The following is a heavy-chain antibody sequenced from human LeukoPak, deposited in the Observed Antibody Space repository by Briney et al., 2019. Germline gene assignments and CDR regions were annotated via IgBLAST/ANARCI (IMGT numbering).Heavy chain of an antibody. D-gene: IGHD3-22*01. CDR3: ARDRYYYDSRPSYYFDY. J-gene: IGHJ4*02. CDR2: ISAYNGNT. CDR1: GYTFTSYG. V-gene: IGHV1-18*01. Sequence: ASVKVSCKASGYTFTSYGISWVRQAPGQGLEWMGWISAYNGNTDYAQKLQGRVTMTTDTSTSTAYMELRSLRSDDTAVYYCARDRYYYDSRPSYYFDYWGQGTLVTVSS.